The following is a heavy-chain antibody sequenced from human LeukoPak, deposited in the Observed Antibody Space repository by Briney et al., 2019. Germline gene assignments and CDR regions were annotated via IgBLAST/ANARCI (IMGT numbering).Heavy chain of an antibody. CDR3: ARGYYGSGSYSYYFDY. V-gene: IGHV4-39*01. Sequence: SETLSLTCTVSGGSISSSSYYWGWIRQPPGKGLEWIGSINYSGSTFYNPSLKSRVTTSVDTSKNRFSLKLSSVTAADTAVFYCARGYYGSGSYSYYFDYWGQGTLVTVSS. J-gene: IGHJ4*02. CDR2: INYSGST. D-gene: IGHD3-10*01. CDR1: GGSISSSSYY.